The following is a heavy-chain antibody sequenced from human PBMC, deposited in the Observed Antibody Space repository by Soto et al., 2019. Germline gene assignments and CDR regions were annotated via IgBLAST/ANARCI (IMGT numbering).Heavy chain of an antibody. V-gene: IGHV4-4*07. CDR2: IYSSGST. CDR1: GGSVSGFY. J-gene: IGHJ5*02. CDR3: ARGQRFSDWFDP. D-gene: IGHD3-3*01. Sequence: LSLTCNVFGGSVSGFYWTWIRQPAGKGLEWIGRIYSSGSTKYNPSLKSRVSMSLDTSRNQFSLNLTSVTAADTAVYYCARGQRFSDWFDPWGQGTLVTVSS.